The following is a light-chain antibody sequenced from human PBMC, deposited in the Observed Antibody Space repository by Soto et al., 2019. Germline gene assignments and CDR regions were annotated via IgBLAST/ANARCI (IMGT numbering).Light chain of an antibody. CDR2: GAS. CDR1: QNVNSN. Sequence: EIVMTQSPATLSVSPGERATLSCRASQNVNSNLAWYQQKPGLAPRLLIYGASTRATGIPARFSGSGSGTEFSLTISSLQSEDFAFYYCQQYGSSPRTFGQGTKVEIK. V-gene: IGKV3-15*01. CDR3: QQYGSSPRT. J-gene: IGKJ1*01.